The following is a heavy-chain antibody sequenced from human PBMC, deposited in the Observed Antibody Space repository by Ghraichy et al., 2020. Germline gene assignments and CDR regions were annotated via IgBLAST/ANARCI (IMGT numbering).Heavy chain of an antibody. J-gene: IGHJ2*01. D-gene: IGHD2-21*02. CDR1: GFTVSSNY. CDR2: IYSGGST. CDR3: AREGGRGNIVVVTADWYFDL. V-gene: IGHV3-53*01. Sequence: LSLTCAASGFTVSSNYMSWVRQAPGKGLEWVSVIYSGGSTYYADSVKGRFTISRDNSKNTLYLQMNGLRAEDTAVYYCAREGGRGNIVVVTADWYFDLWGRGTLVTVSS.